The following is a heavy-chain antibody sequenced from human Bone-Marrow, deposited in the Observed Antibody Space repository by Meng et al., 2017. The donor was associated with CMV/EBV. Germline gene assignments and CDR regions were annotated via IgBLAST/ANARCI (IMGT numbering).Heavy chain of an antibody. J-gene: IGHJ4*02. CDR1: GGSFSDYY. D-gene: IGHD6-19*01. V-gene: IGHV4-59*01. Sequence: SETLSLSCSVSGGSFSDYYWTWIRQPPGKGLEWIGYIYGSGSTNYNPSLKSRVTISVDTSNRHFSLKLSSVTATDTAVYYSAREQWLVHYFAYWGQGTLVPFSS. CDR2: IYGSGST. CDR3: AREQWLVHYFAY.